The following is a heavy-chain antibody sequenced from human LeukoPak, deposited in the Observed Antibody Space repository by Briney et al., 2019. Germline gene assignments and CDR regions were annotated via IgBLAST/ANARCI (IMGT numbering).Heavy chain of an antibody. CDR1: GFTVSSKY. CDR2: LYSSGNT. CDR3: ARDYYDGSAYYSYYEY. V-gene: IGHV3-53*01. J-gene: IGHJ4*02. Sequence: GGSLRLSCAASGFTVSSKYMSWVRQAPGKGLEWVSTLYSSGNTYYADSVKGRFTISRDNSKNTLSLQMNSLRAEDTAVYYCARDYYDGSAYYSYYEYWGQGTLVTVSS. D-gene: IGHD3-22*01.